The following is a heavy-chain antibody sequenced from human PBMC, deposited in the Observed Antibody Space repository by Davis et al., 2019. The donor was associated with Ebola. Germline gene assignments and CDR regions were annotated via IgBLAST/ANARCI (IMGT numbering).Heavy chain of an antibody. D-gene: IGHD1-26*01. Sequence: GGSLRLSCAASGFTFSSYWMHWVRQAPGKGLEWVSIMSSGGNIYYADSLKGRFTISRDNSKNTLYLQMNYLRAEDTAIYYCTRALSGSSYDASDIWGQGTTVTVSS. CDR1: GFTFSSYW. CDR3: TRALSGSSYDASDI. J-gene: IGHJ3*02. CDR2: MSSGGNI. V-gene: IGHV3-53*01.